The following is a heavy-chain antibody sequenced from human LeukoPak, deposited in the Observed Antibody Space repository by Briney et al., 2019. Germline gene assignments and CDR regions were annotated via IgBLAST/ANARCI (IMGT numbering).Heavy chain of an antibody. CDR2: ISGSGGST. D-gene: IGHD6-19*01. V-gene: IGHV3-23*01. CDR1: GFTFSSYA. Sequence: GGSLRLSCAASGFTFSSYAMSGARQAPGKGLEWVSAISGSGGSTYYADSVKGRFTISRDNSKNTLYLQMNSLRAEDTAVYYCAKEEQWLRHFDYWGQGTLVTVSS. CDR3: AKEEQWLRHFDY. J-gene: IGHJ4*02.